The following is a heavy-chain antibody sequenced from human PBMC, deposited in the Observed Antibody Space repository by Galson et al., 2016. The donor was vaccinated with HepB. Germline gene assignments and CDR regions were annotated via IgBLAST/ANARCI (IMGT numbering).Heavy chain of an antibody. Sequence: QSGAEVKKAGESLKISCEGSGYSFATYWIGWVRQMPGKGLEWMGIIYPGDSDTRYSPSFQGQVTISADKSISTAYLQWGSLKASDTAMYYCATQGAYGDYGRWYFDLWGRGTLVTASS. J-gene: IGHJ2*01. CDR3: ATQGAYGDYGRWYFDL. D-gene: IGHD4-17*01. CDR2: IYPGDSDT. CDR1: GYSFATYW. V-gene: IGHV5-51*03.